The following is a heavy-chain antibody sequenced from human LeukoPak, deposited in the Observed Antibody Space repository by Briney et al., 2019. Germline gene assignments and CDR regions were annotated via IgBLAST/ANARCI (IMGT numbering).Heavy chain of an antibody. CDR3: ARISSSNWYNERGAFDV. CDR1: GASIRSYY. D-gene: IGHD6-13*01. CDR2: VYYTGST. J-gene: IGHJ3*01. Sequence: PSETLSLTCTVSGASIRSYYWSWVRQPPGKGLEWIGFVYYTGSTNYSPSLKSRVTISVDTSKNQFSLKLRSVTAADTAVYYCARISSSNWYNERGAFDVWGQGTMVTVSS. V-gene: IGHV4-59*01.